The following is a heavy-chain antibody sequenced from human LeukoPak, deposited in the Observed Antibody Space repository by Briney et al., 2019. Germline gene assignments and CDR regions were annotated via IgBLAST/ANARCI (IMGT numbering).Heavy chain of an antibody. CDR3: ARDRDPLVRCDY. Sequence: GGSLRLYCAASGFTFSSYEMTWVRQAPGMGLEWVSYISSSGSNRYYADSVKGRFTISRDNAKNSLYLQMNSLRAEDTAVYYCARDRDPLVRCDYWGQGTLVTVSS. CDR2: ISSSGSNR. V-gene: IGHV3-48*03. D-gene: IGHD3-10*01. CDR1: GFTFSSYE. J-gene: IGHJ4*02.